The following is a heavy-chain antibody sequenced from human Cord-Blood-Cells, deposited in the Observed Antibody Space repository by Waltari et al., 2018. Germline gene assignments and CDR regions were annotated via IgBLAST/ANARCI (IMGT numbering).Heavy chain of an antibody. CDR1: GGSISSSSYY. V-gene: IGHV4-39*07. J-gene: IGHJ4*02. D-gene: IGHD2-15*01. CDR3: ARGDEFSEQYGGFDY. Sequence: QLQLQESGPGLVKPSETLSLTCTVSGGSISSSSYYWGWIRQPPGKGLEWIGSIYYSGSTCYNPSLKSRVTISVDTSKNQFSLKLSSVTAADTAVYYCARGDEFSEQYGGFDYWGQGTLVTVSS. CDR2: IYYSGST.